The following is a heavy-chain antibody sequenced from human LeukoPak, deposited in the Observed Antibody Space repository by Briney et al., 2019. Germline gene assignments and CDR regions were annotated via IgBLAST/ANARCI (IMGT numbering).Heavy chain of an antibody. V-gene: IGHV1-2*02. CDR3: ARWLRGYSDILRRAFDI. J-gene: IGHJ3*02. CDR1: GYTLTGHY. CDR2: INPNSGGT. Sequence: ASVTASCLASGYTLTGHYMHWVRPAPGQGREWVGWINPNSGGTIYAQKFQGGVTMPRDTSISTAYMELSRLTSDDTAVYYCARWLRGYSDILRRAFDIWGEGTMVTVSS. D-gene: IGHD3-9*01.